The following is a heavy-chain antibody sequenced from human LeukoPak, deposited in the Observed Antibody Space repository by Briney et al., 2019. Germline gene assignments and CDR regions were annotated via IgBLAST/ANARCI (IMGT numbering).Heavy chain of an antibody. CDR2: INPDGSTT. Sequence: PGGSLRLSCAASGFTFSRYWIHWVRQAPGKGLEWVSRINPDGSTTTYADSVKGRFTISRDNSKNTLYLQMNSLRAEDTAVYYCARDSTAAGTYSDYWGQGTLVTVSS. CDR1: GFTFSRYW. V-gene: IGHV3-74*01. J-gene: IGHJ4*02. D-gene: IGHD6-13*01. CDR3: ARDSTAAGTYSDY.